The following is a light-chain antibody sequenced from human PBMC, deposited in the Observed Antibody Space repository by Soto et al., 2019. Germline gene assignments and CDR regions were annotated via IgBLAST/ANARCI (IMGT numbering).Light chain of an antibody. CDR3: QQSYSTPRT. CDR1: QRVSTY. CDR2: AAS. Sequence: DIQMTQSPSSLSASVGDRVTITCRASQRVSTYLNWYQQKPEKAPKLLIYAASSLQSGVPSRFSGSGSGTDFTLTISSLQPEDFETYYCQQSYSTPRTFGQGTKVDI. V-gene: IGKV1-39*01. J-gene: IGKJ2*01.